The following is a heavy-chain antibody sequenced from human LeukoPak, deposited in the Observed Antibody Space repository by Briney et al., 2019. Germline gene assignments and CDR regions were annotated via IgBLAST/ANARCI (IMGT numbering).Heavy chain of an antibody. CDR3: RAAAGTPLDY. CDR2: IYHSGST. CDR1: GYSISSGYY. J-gene: IGHJ4*02. Sequence: SETLSLTYTVSGYSISSGYYWGWIRQPPGKGLEWIGSIYHSGSTYYNPSLKSRVTISVDTSKNQFSLKLSSVTAADTAVYYCRAAAGTPLDYWGQGTLVTVSS. D-gene: IGHD6-13*01. V-gene: IGHV4-38-2*02.